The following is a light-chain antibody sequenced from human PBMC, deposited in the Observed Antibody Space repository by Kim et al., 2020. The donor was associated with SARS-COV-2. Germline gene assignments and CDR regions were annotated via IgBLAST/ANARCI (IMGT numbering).Light chain of an antibody. CDR1: KLGDKY. CDR3: QAWDSSTVV. CDR2: QDS. Sequence: SYELTQPPSVSVSPGQTASITCSGDKLGDKYACWYQQKPGQSPVLVIYQDSKRPSGIPERSSGSNSGNTATLTISGTQAMDEADYYCQAWDSSTVVFGGG. J-gene: IGLJ2*01. V-gene: IGLV3-1*01.